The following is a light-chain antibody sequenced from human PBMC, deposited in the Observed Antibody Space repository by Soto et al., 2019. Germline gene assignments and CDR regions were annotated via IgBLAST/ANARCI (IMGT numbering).Light chain of an antibody. V-gene: IGKV1-5*01. CDR3: QQYNSYSLT. Sequence: DIPMTQSPSTLSASVGDRVTITCRASQSISSWLAWYQQKPGKAPKLLIYDASSLESGVPSRFSGSGSGTEFTLTISSLLPDDFATYYCQQYNSYSLTFGGGTKVEIK. CDR1: QSISSW. J-gene: IGKJ4*01. CDR2: DAS.